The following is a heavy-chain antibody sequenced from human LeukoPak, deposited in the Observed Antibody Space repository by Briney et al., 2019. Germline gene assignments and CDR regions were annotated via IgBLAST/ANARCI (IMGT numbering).Heavy chain of an antibody. V-gene: IGHV3-49*04. J-gene: IGHJ4*02. Sequence: GGSLRLSCAASGFTFSSYSMSWVRQAPGKGLEWVGFIRAKTYGGTTQYAASVKDRFTISRDDSESIVYLQMNSLKTEDTALYYCARADYGGNAGGFWGQGTLVTVSS. CDR2: IRAKTYGGTT. D-gene: IGHD4-23*01. CDR3: ARADYGGNAGGF. CDR1: GFTFSSYS.